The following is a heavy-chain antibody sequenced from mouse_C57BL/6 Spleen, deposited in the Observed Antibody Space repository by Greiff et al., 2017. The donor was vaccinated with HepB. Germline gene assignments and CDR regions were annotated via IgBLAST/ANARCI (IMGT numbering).Heavy chain of an antibody. V-gene: IGHV1-63*01. CDR2: IYPGGGYT. Sequence: QVQLQQSGAELVRPGTSVKMSCKASGYTFTNYWIGWAKQRPGHGLEWIGDIYPGGGYTNYNEKFKSKATLTADKSSSTAYMQFSSLTSEDSAIYYCARSLYDYSAWFAYWGQGTLVTVSA. D-gene: IGHD2-4*01. CDR1: GYTFTNYW. CDR3: ARSLYDYSAWFAY. J-gene: IGHJ3*01.